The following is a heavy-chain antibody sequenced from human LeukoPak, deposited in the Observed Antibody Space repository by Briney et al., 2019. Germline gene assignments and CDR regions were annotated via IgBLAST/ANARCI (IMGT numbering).Heavy chain of an antibody. CDR3: AALWFGELLSSYGMDV. D-gene: IGHD3-10*01. J-gene: IGHJ6*02. CDR1: GYTLTELS. Sequence: GASVKVSCKVSGYTLTELSMHWVRQAPGKGLEWMGGFDPEDGETIYAQKFQGRVTMTEDTSTDTAYMELSSLRSEDTAVYYCAALWFGELLSSYGMDVWGQGTTVTVSS. V-gene: IGHV1-24*01. CDR2: FDPEDGET.